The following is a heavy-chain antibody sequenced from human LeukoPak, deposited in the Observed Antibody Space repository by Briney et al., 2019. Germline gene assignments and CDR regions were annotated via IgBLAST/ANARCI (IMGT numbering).Heavy chain of an antibody. CDR3: ARDRSGYSEYYFDY. V-gene: IGHV4-31*03. CDR1: GGSISSGGYY. Sequence: PSETLSLTCTVSGGSISSGGYYWSWIRQHPGKGLEWIGYIYYSGSTYYNPSLKSRVTISVDTSKNQFSLKLSSVTAADTAVYYCARDRSGYSEYYFDYWGQGSLVTVSS. CDR2: IYYSGST. J-gene: IGHJ4*02. D-gene: IGHD5-12*01.